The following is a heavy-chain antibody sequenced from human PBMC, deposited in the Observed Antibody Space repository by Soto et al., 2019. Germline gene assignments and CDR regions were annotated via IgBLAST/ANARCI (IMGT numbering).Heavy chain of an antibody. CDR3: ARDDGYSGYIAGVGAFDI. Sequence: SLTLSLTYTVSGGSISSYYWSWIKQPPGKGLEWIGYIYYSGSTNYNPSLKSRVTISVDTSKNQFSLKLSSVTAADTAVYYCARDDGYSGYIAGVGAFDIWGQGTMVTVSS. V-gene: IGHV4-59*01. CDR2: IYYSGST. D-gene: IGHD5-12*01. CDR1: GGSISSYY. J-gene: IGHJ3*02.